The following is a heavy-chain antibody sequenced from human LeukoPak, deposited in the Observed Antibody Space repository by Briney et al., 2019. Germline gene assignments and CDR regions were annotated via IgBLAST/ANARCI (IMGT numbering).Heavy chain of an antibody. V-gene: IGHV3-23*01. D-gene: IGHD3-9*01. CDR3: ARGKTLRYFDWLSNYYYYGMDV. CDR1: GFTFSSYA. J-gene: IGHJ6*02. Sequence: PGGSLRLSCAASGFTFSSYAMSWVRQAPGKGLEWVSAISGSGGSTYYADSVKGRFTISRDNSKNSLYLQMNSLRAGDTAVYYCARGKTLRYFDWLSNYYYYGMDVWGQGTTVTVSS. CDR2: ISGSGGST.